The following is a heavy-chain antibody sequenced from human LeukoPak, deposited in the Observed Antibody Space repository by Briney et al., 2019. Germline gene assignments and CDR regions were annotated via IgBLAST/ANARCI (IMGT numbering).Heavy chain of an antibody. CDR3: ARETGSSRWFDP. CDR1: GGSNSSYC. J-gene: IGHJ5*02. Sequence: SETLSLTCTVSGGSNSSYCWSWIRQAAGKGLEWIGRIYTRGSTNYNPSLKSRVTMSVDMSKNQFSQNLTSVTAADTAVYYCARETGSSRWFDPWGQGTLVTVSS. V-gene: IGHV4-4*07. CDR2: IYTRGST. D-gene: IGHD1-26*01.